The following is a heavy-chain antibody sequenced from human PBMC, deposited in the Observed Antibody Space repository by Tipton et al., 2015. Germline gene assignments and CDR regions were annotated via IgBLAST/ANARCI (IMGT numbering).Heavy chain of an antibody. J-gene: IGHJ6*02. D-gene: IGHD3-10*01. V-gene: IGHV4-61*01. CDR2: IDYSGTK. CDR3: ARGHYVSRMDV. Sequence: GLVKPSETLSLTCTVSGGSVSSGSAYHWSWIRQPPGKGLEWIGNIDYSGTKNYNPSLKSRVTISLDTSKNQFSLKLSSVTAADTAVYYCARGHYVSRMDVWGQGTTVTVSS. CDR1: GGSVSSGSAYH.